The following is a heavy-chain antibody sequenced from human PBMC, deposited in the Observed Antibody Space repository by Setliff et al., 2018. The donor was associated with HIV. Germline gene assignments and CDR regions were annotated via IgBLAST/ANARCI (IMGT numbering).Heavy chain of an antibody. Sequence: PSETLSLTCAVSNYSISSAYYWGWIRHPPGKGLEWIGSIYHSGSTYYNPSLKSRVTISVDTSKNLFSLKLSSVTAADTAVYYCARRPAGAVAGGYGMDVWGQGTTVTVSS. J-gene: IGHJ6*02. CDR3: ARRPAGAVAGGYGMDV. CDR1: NYSISSAYY. D-gene: IGHD6-19*01. CDR2: IYHSGST. V-gene: IGHV4-38-2*01.